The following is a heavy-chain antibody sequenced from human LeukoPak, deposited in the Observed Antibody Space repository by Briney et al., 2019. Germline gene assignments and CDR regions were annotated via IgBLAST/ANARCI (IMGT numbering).Heavy chain of an antibody. J-gene: IGHJ4*02. V-gene: IGHV3-23*01. Sequence: PGGSLRLSCAASGFTFSTNGMSWVRQAPGKGLEWVSGISGSGGSTYYADSVKGRFTTSRDNSKNTLYLQMNSLRAEDTAVYYCARRAGAYSHTYDYWGQGTLVTVSS. CDR3: ARRAGAYSHTYDY. CDR1: GFTFSTNG. CDR2: ISGSGGST. D-gene: IGHD4/OR15-4a*01.